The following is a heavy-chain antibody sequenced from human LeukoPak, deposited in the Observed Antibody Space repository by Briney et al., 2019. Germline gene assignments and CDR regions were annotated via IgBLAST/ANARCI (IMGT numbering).Heavy chain of an antibody. J-gene: IGHJ4*02. CDR1: GGSFSGYY. Sequence: SETLSLTCAVYGGSFSGYYWSWIRQPPGKGLEWIGEINHSGSTNYNPSLKSRVTITVDTSKNQFSLKLSSVTAADTVVYYCARRDTAMVHSFDYWGQGTLVTVSS. CDR2: INHSGST. D-gene: IGHD5-18*01. CDR3: ARRDTAMVHSFDY. V-gene: IGHV4-34*01.